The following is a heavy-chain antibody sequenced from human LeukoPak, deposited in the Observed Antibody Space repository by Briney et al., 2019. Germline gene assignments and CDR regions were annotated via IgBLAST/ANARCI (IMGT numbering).Heavy chain of an antibody. V-gene: IGHV1-69*06. Sequence: SVKVSCKPSGGTLICYAISWVRQAPRQGLEWMGGIIPIFGTANYAQKFQGRVTITADKSTSTAYMELSSLRSEDTAVYYCARVPARTYYFDYWGQGTLVTVSS. J-gene: IGHJ4*02. CDR1: GGTLICYA. D-gene: IGHD6-25*01. CDR2: IIPIFGTA. CDR3: ARVPARTYYFDY.